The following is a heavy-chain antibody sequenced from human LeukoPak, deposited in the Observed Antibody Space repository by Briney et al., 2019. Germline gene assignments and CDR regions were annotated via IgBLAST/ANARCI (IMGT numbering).Heavy chain of an antibody. CDR2: INPNSGGT. Sequence: ASVKVSCKASGYSFTGYYMHWVRQAPGQGLEWMGWINPNSGGTNYAQNFQGRVTMTRDTSISTAYMELSRLRSDDTAIYYCASIFYYGSGSSDYWGQGTLVTVSS. D-gene: IGHD3-10*01. CDR3: ASIFYYGSGSSDY. V-gene: IGHV1-2*02. CDR1: GYSFTGYY. J-gene: IGHJ4*02.